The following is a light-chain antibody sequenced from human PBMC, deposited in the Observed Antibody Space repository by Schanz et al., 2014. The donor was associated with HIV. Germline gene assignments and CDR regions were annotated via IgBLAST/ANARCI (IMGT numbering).Light chain of an antibody. CDR3: QEYNEWPPYT. J-gene: IGKJ2*01. CDR1: QSVSSIY. CDR2: GAS. V-gene: IGKV3-15*01. Sequence: IVLTQSPGTLSLSPGERATLSCRASQSVSSIYLAWYQHKPGQAPRLLIYGASTRATGIPARFSGSGSGTEFTLTISSLQSEDFAVYYCQEYNEWPPYTFGQGTKLEIK.